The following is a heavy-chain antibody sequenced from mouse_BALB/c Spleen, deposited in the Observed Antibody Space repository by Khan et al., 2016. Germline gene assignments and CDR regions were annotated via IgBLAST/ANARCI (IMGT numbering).Heavy chain of an antibody. CDR1: GYSFTSYY. V-gene: IGHV1S135*01. Sequence: VQLQQSGPELMKPGASVKISCKASGYSFTSYYMHWVKQSHGKSLEWIGYIDPFNGGTSYNQKYKGKATLTVDKSSSKAYMHHTSMTSEDSAVYYCARRTQSFYALDYWGQGTSVTVSS. CDR2: IDPFNGGT. CDR3: ARRTQSFYALDY. J-gene: IGHJ4*01.